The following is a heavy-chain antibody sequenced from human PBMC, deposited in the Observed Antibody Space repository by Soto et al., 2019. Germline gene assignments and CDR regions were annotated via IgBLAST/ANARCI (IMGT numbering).Heavy chain of an antibody. CDR3: AGDGMVRGVIISEHQYYYYGMDV. CDR2: IIPIFGTA. J-gene: IGHJ6*02. Sequence: SVKVSCKASGGTFSSYAISWVRQAPGQGLEWMGGIIPIFGTANYAQKFQGRVTITADESTSTAYMELSSLRSEDTAVYYCAGDGMVRGVIISEHQYYYYGMDVWGQGTTVTVSS. CDR1: GGTFSSYA. D-gene: IGHD3-10*01. V-gene: IGHV1-69*13.